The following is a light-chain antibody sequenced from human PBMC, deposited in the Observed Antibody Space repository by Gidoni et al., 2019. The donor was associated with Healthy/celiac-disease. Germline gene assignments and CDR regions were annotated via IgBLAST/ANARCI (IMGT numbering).Light chain of an antibody. Sequence: SYELTQPPSVSVSPGQTASITCSGDKLGDKYACWYQQKPGQSPVLVIYQDSKRPSGIPERFSGSNSGNTATPTISGTQAMDEADYYCQAWDSSTVSYVFGTGTKVTVL. V-gene: IGLV3-1*01. CDR3: QAWDSSTVSYV. J-gene: IGLJ1*01. CDR2: QDS. CDR1: KLGDKY.